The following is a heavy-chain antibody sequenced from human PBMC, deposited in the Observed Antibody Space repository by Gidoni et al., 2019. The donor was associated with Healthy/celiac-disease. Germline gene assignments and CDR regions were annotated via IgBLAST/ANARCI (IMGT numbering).Heavy chain of an antibody. CDR2: INAGNGNT. Sequence: QVQLVQSGAEGKKPGASVKVSCKASGYTFTSYAMHWVRQAPGQRLEWMGWINAGNGNTKYSQKFQGRVTITRDTSASTAYMELSSLRSEDTAVYYCARDSSNSYGLLPFDYWGQGTLVTVSS. V-gene: IGHV1-3*01. D-gene: IGHD5-18*01. J-gene: IGHJ4*02. CDR1: GYTFTSYA. CDR3: ARDSSNSYGLLPFDY.